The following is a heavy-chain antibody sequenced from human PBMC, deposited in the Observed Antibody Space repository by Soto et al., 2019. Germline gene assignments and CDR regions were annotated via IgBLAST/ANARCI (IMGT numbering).Heavy chain of an antibody. V-gene: IGHV1-69*06. Sequence: SVKVSSKASGGTFNNYVINWVRQAPGQGLEWMAGIIPIFGTPNYAQKFQGRVTITADKSTSTACMELNSLRSEDTAVYYCAGRCDGTNCLAHFDHWGQGTLVTVSS. CDR2: IIPIFGTP. J-gene: IGHJ4*02. D-gene: IGHD2-2*01. CDR1: GGTFNNYV. CDR3: AGRCDGTNCLAHFDH.